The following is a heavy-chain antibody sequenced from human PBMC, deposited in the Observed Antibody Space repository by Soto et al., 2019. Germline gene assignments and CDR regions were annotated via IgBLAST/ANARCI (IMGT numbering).Heavy chain of an antibody. D-gene: IGHD3-3*01. Sequence: SETLSLTCAVYGGSFSGYYWSWIRQPPWKGLEWIGEINHSGSTNYNPSLKSRVTISVDTSKNQFSLKLSSVTAADTAVYYCARVRALITIFGVVITDGMDVWGQGTTVTVSS. V-gene: IGHV4-34*01. J-gene: IGHJ6*02. CDR3: ARVRALITIFGVVITDGMDV. CDR1: GGSFSGYY. CDR2: INHSGST.